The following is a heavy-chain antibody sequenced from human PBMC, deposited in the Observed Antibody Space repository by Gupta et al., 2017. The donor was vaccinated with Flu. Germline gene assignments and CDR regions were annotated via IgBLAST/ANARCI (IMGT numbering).Heavy chain of an antibody. J-gene: IGHJ5*02. D-gene: IGHD3-3*01. CDR1: GFTFSSYW. Sequence: EVQLVESGGGLVQPGGSLRLSCAASGFTFSSYWMHWVRQAPGKGLVWVSRINSDGSSTSYADSVKGRFTISRDNAKNTLYLQMNSLRAEDTAVYYCARGGTVLRFLEWLRTWGQGTLVTVSS. CDR2: INSDGSST. CDR3: ARGGTVLRFLEWLRT. V-gene: IGHV3-74*01.